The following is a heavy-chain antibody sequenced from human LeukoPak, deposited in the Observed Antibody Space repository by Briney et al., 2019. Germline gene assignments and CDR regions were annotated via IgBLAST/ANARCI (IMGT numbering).Heavy chain of an antibody. CDR2: ISGSGGST. Sequence: PGGSLRLSCAASGFTFINYGMTWVRQAPGKGLEWVSAISGSGGSTYYADSVKGRFTISRDNSKNTLYLQMNSLRAEDTAVYYCARDIFDSSGYYYEGNAFDIWGQGTMVTVSS. V-gene: IGHV3-23*01. CDR1: GFTFINYG. D-gene: IGHD3-22*01. J-gene: IGHJ3*02. CDR3: ARDIFDSSGYYYEGNAFDI.